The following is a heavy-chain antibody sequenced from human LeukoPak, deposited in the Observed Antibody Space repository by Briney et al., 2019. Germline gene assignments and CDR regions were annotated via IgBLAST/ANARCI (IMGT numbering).Heavy chain of an antibody. J-gene: IGHJ5*02. CDR1: GFTFSSYW. Sequence: GGSLRLSCAASGFTFSSYWMSWVRQAPGKGLEWVANIKQDGSEKYYVDSVKGRFTISRDNAKNSLYLQMNSLRAEDTVVYYCARDRDYYGSGSYSPWGQGTLVTVSS. D-gene: IGHD3-10*01. CDR2: IKQDGSEK. CDR3: ARDRDYYGSGSYSP. V-gene: IGHV3-7*01.